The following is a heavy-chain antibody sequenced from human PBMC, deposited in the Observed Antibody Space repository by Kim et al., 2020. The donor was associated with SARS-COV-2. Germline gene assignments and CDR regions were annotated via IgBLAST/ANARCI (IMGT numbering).Heavy chain of an antibody. Sequence: GGSLRLSCAASGFTFSSYAMSWVRQAPGKGLEWVSAISGSGGSTYYADSVKGRFTISRDNSKNTLYLQMNSLRAEDTAVCYCAKDIEGYSSSEALWLPPGFDYWGQGTLVTVSS. CDR3: AKDIEGYSSSEALWLPPGFDY. CDR2: ISGSGGST. D-gene: IGHD6-13*01. J-gene: IGHJ4*02. V-gene: IGHV3-23*01. CDR1: GFTFSSYA.